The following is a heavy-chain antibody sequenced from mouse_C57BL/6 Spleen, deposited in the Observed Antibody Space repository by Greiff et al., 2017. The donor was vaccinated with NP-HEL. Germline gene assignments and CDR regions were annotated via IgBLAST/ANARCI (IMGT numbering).Heavy chain of an antibody. D-gene: IGHD2-4*01. CDR3: ARERGLLAY. Sequence: QVQLQQSGAELARPGASVKLSCKASGYTFTSYGISWVKQRTGQGLEWIGEIYPRSGNTYYNEKFKGKATLTADKSSSTAYMELRSLTSEDSAVYFCARERGLLAYWGQGTLVTVSA. V-gene: IGHV1-81*01. CDR2: IYPRSGNT. CDR1: GYTFTSYG. J-gene: IGHJ3*01.